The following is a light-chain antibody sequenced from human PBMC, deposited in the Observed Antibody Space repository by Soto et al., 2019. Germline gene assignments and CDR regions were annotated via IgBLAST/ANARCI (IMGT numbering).Light chain of an antibody. CDR1: QSISSW. V-gene: IGKV1-5*01. J-gene: IGKJ2*01. Sequence: DIQMTQSPSTLSASVGDRVTITCRASQSISSWLAWYQQKPGKAPKLLIYDASSLESGVPSRFSGSGSGTEIPVTNSRLQSDDFATYYCQQYNSYSYTFGQGTKLEIK. CDR3: QQYNSYSYT. CDR2: DAS.